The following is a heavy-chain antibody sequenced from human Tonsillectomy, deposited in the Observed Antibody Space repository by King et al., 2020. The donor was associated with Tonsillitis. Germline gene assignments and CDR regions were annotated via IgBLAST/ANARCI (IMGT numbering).Heavy chain of an antibody. CDR3: ARAAGGSTWGFDYWYFDL. Sequence: VQLQESGPGLMKPSETLSLTCTISGGSISSSSYYWGWIRQPPGKGLEWIGSISYSGSSYYNPSLKSRVTTSVDTSKNQFSLKLRSVTAADTAVYHLARAAGGSTWGFDYWYFDLWGRGTLVTVSS. J-gene: IGHJ2*01. CDR2: ISYSGSS. D-gene: IGHD1-26*01. V-gene: IGHV4-39*07. CDR1: GGSISSSSYY.